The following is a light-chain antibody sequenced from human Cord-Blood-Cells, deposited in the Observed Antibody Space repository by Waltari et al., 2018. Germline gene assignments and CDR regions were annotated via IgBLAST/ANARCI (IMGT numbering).Light chain of an antibody. CDR2: YAS. Sequence: AIRMTQSPFSLSASVGDRVTITCWASQGISSYLAWYQQKPAKAPKLFIYYASSLQSGVPSRFGGSGSGTDYTLTISSLQPEDFATYYCQQYYSTPLFGPGTKVDIK. V-gene: IGKV1D-43*01. CDR3: QQYYSTPL. J-gene: IGKJ3*01. CDR1: QGISSY.